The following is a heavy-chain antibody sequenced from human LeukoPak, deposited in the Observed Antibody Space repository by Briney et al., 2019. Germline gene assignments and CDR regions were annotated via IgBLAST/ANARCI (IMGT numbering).Heavy chain of an antibody. J-gene: IGHJ3*02. CDR3: ARRVIRLYAFDI. Sequence: SETLSLTCTVSGGSISSSSYYWGWIRQPPGKGLEWIGRINYSGSTYYNPSLKSRVAISVDTSKNQFSLKLSSVSAADTAVYYCARRVIRLYAFDIWGQGTMVTVSS. CDR2: INYSGST. V-gene: IGHV4-39*01. D-gene: IGHD5-18*01. CDR1: GGSISSSSYY.